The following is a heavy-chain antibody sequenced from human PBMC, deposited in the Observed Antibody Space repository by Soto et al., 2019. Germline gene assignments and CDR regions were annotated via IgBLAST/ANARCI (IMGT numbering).Heavy chain of an antibody. CDR1: GFTFSNYA. CDR2: LSSTGGST. D-gene: IGHD4-17*01. Sequence: EVPLVESGGGLVQPGGSLRLSCAASGFTFSNYAMHWVRQAPGKGLEYVSGLSSTGGSTYYAHSVRGRFTISRDNSKNTLFLQMGSLRVEDMALYYCARVGGDTDYVHDAFDVWGQGTMVTVSS. V-gene: IGHV3-64*01. J-gene: IGHJ3*01. CDR3: ARVGGDTDYVHDAFDV.